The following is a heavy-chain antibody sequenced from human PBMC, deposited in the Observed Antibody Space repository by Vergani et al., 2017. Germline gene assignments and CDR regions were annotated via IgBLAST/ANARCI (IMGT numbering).Heavy chain of an antibody. D-gene: IGHD2-15*01. J-gene: IGHJ4*02. CDR2: IYYDGSNA. CDR3: ARGTPAGY. V-gene: IGHV3-33*01. CDR1: RSTFKTYG. Sequence: QGQLVESGGGIVQPGRSLTLSCVASRSTFKTYGMHWVRQAPGKGLEWVGLIYYDGSNAYYADSVKGRFTISRDNSKNTLYLQMSSLRAEDTAVYYCARGTPAGYWGQGTLVTVSS.